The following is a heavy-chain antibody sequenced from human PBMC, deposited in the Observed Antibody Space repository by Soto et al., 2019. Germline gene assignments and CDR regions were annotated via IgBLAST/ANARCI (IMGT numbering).Heavy chain of an antibody. CDR3: ARARAIAAAGISWFDP. D-gene: IGHD6-13*01. J-gene: IGHJ5*02. V-gene: IGHV3-74*01. Sequence: EVQLVESGGGLVQPGGSLRLSCAASGFTFSSYWMHWVRQAPGKGLVWVSRINSDGSSTSYADSVKGRFTISRDNAKNTLYLQMNSQRAEDTAVYYCARARAIAAAGISWFDPWGQGTLVTVSS. CDR2: INSDGSST. CDR1: GFTFSSYW.